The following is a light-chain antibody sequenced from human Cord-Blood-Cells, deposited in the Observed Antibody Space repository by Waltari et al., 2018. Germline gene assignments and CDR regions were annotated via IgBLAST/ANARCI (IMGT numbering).Light chain of an antibody. CDR3: QQSYRTPWT. CDR1: QSISSY. J-gene: IGKJ1*01. CDR2: AAS. V-gene: IGKV1-39*01. Sequence: DIQMTQSPSPLSASVGDRVTITCRASQSISSYLNWYQQKPGKAPKLLIYAASSLQSGVPSRFSGSGSGTDFTLTISSLQPEDFATYYCQQSYRTPWTFGQGTKVEIK.